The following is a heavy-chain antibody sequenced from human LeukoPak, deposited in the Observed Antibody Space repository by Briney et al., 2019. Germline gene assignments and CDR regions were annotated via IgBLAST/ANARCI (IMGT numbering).Heavy chain of an antibody. V-gene: IGHV4-59*01. CDR1: GGSISNYY. J-gene: IGHJ6*03. D-gene: IGHD5-12*01. Sequence: SETLSLTCTVSGGSISNYYWTWIRQPPGKGLEWIGYIYYSGRTNYNPSLKSRVTISVDTSKNQVSLKLRSVTAADTAVYYCARTTEGYAGGPGYSYYYYMDVWGKGTTVTISS. CDR2: IYYSGRT. CDR3: ARTTEGYAGGPGYSYYYYMDV.